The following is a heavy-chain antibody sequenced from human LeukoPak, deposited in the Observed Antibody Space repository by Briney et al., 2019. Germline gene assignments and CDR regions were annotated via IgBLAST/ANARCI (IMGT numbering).Heavy chain of an antibody. D-gene: IGHD3-16*02. CDR3: ARAPLVITFGGVIVIGAFDI. J-gene: IGHJ3*02. CDR2: INPSGGST. CDR1: GGTFSSYA. V-gene: IGHV1-46*01. Sequence: ASVKVSCKASGGTFSSYAISWVRQAPGQGLEWMGIINPSGGSTSYAQKFQGRVTMTRDMSTSTVYMELSSLRSEDTAVYYCARAPLVITFGGVIVIGAFDIWGQGTMVTVSS.